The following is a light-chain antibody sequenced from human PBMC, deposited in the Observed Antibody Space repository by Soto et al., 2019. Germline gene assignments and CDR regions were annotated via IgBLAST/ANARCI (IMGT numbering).Light chain of an antibody. CDR1: QTFSSS. Sequence: EIVLTQSPTTLSFSPGERATLSCRASQTFSSSLAWYQQKPGQAPRLLIYGASTRATGIPARFSGSGSGTEFTLTISSLQSEDFAVYYCQQYNNWPPTFGQGTKVDI. J-gene: IGKJ1*01. CDR2: GAS. V-gene: IGKV3-15*01. CDR3: QQYNNWPPT.